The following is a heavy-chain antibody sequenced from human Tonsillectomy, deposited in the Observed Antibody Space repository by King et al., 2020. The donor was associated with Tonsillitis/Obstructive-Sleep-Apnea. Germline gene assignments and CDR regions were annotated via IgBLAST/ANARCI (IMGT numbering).Heavy chain of an antibody. CDR1: GFTFSRYS. J-gene: IGHJ4*02. CDR3: ARTGGEPYFDY. CDR2: ISSSSGYI. V-gene: IGHV3-21*01. D-gene: IGHD1-26*01. Sequence: VQLVESGGGLVKPGGSLRLSCAASGFTFSRYSMNWVRQAPGKGLEWVSSISSSSGYIYYADSLKGRLTVSRDNAKNSLYLQMHSLGAEDTAVYFCARTGGEPYFDYWGQGTLVTVSS.